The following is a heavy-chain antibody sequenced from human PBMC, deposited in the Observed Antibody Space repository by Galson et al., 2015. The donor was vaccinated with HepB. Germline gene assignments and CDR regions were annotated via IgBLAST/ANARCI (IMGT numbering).Heavy chain of an antibody. Sequence: QSGAEVKKPGESLKISCTGSGYSFTSYWIGWVRQMPGKSLEWMGIIYPGDADTRYSPVFQGQDTIAADKSIITAYLQWSSLKASDTAMYYCARRGYNLNYAAPYFCCMDGWGQGTTVT. D-gene: IGHD1-7*01. J-gene: IGHJ6*02. CDR3: ARRGYNLNYAAPYFCCMDG. V-gene: IGHV5-51*01. CDR2: IYPGDADT. CDR1: GYSFTSYW.